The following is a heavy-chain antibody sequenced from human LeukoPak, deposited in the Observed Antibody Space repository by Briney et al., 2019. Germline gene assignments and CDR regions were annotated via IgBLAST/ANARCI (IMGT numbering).Heavy chain of an antibody. CDR1: GGTFSSYA. J-gene: IGHJ3*02. D-gene: IGHD3-22*01. CDR3: ARVEYDSSGYYTFSAFDI. V-gene: IGHV1-69*13. CDR2: IIPIFGTA. Sequence: SVKVSCKASGGTFSSYAISWVRQAPGQGLEWMGGIIPIFGTANYAQKFQGRVTITADESTSTTYMELSSLRSEDTAVYYCARVEYDSSGYYTFSAFDIWGQGTMVTVSS.